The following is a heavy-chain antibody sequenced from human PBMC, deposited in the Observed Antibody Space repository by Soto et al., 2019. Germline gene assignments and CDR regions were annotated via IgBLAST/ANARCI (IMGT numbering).Heavy chain of an antibody. CDR3: ARAFRGRVDYYYGMDV. Sequence: ASVKVSCKASGGTFSSYAISWVRQAPGQGLEWMGGIIPIFGTANYAQKFQGRVTITADESTSTAYMELSSLRSEDTAVYYCARAFRGRVDYYYGMDVWGQGTTVTVSS. CDR2: IIPIFGTA. V-gene: IGHV1-69*13. J-gene: IGHJ6*02. CDR1: GGTFSSYA. D-gene: IGHD2-21*01.